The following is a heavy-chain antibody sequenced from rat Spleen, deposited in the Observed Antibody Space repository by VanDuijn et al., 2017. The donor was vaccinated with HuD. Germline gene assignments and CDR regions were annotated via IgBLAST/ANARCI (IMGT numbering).Heavy chain of an antibody. CDR3: TTGLQ. CDR2: ISAGGDST. D-gene: IGHD1-1*01. Sequence: EVQLVESGGGLVQPGRSLKLSCAASGFTFSDYGMAWVRQAPTKGLEWVAYISAGGDSTYYRDSVKGRFTISRDNAKSTLYLQMDSLRSEDTATYYCTTGLQWGQGVMVTVSS. V-gene: IGHV5-27*01. CDR1: GFTFSDYG. J-gene: IGHJ2*01.